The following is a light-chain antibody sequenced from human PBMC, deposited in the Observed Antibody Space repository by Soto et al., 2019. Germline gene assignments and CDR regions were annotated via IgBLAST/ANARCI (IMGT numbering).Light chain of an antibody. J-gene: IGKJ4*01. Sequence: EIVLTQSPATLSLSPGGRATLSCRASQTVSINLAWYQQRPGQAPRLLIYDVSNRATGIPARFSGSGSGTDFTLTISSLEPEDFAVYYCHQHHDWPLTFGGGTKVEI. CDR3: HQHHDWPLT. CDR2: DVS. V-gene: IGKV3-11*01. CDR1: QTVSIN.